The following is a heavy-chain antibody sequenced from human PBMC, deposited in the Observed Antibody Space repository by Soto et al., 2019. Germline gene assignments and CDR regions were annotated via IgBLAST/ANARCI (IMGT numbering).Heavy chain of an antibody. D-gene: IGHD3-10*01. J-gene: IGHJ6*02. Sequence: ASVKVSCKASGYTFTSYDINWVRQATGQGLEWMGWMNPNSGNTGYAQKFQGRVTMTRNTSLSTAYMELSSLRSEDTAVYDCARVLITMVRGVIPNYYYGMDVWGQGTTVTVSS. V-gene: IGHV1-8*01. CDR3: ARVLITMVRGVIPNYYYGMDV. CDR2: MNPNSGNT. CDR1: GYTFTSYD.